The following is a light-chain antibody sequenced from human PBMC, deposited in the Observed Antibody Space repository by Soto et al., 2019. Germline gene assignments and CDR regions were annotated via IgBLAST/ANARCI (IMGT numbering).Light chain of an antibody. Sequence: ESVLTQSPGTLSLSPGDRATLSCRASQYVSGSYFAWYQQKPGQAPRLLIYGASSRATGIPDRFSGSGSETDFTLTINSLEPEDFAVYYCLQYGSSPPAYTFGQGTKLEIK. CDR1: QYVSGSY. V-gene: IGKV3-20*01. J-gene: IGKJ2*01. CDR3: LQYGSSPPAYT. CDR2: GAS.